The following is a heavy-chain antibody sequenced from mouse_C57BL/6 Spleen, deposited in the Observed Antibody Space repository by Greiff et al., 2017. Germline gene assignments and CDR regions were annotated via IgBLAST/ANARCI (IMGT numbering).Heavy chain of an antibody. CDR1: GFTFSNYW. D-gene: IGHD2-10*01. CDR3: TGLLEVPFAY. Sequence: EVNLVESGGGLVQPGGSMKFSCVASGFTFSNYWMNWVRQTPEKGLEWVAQIRLKSDNYATNYAESGKGRFTIARDDTKSSVYLQMNNLRSEDTGIYCCTGLLEVPFAYWGHGTLVTVSA. V-gene: IGHV6-3*01. CDR2: IRLKSDNYAT. J-gene: IGHJ3*01.